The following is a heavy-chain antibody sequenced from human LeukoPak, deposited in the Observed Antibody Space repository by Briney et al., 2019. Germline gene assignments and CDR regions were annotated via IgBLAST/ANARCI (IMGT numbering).Heavy chain of an antibody. J-gene: IGHJ6*03. CDR2: ISWNSGSI. CDR3: ARDPAVGYIYYYYYMDV. V-gene: IGHV3-9*01. CDR1: GFTFDDYA. D-gene: IGHD6-19*01. Sequence: GRSLRLSCAASGFTFDDYAMHWVRQAPGKGLEWVSGISWNSGSIGYADSVKGRFTISRDNAKNSLYLQMNSLRAEDTAVYYCARDPAVGYIYYYYYMDVWGKGTTVTVSS.